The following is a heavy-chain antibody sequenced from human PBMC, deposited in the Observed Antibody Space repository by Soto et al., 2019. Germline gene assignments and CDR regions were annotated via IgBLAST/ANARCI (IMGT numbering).Heavy chain of an antibody. CDR1: GYTFTNYA. Sequence: QVPLVQSGAEVKKPGASVKVSCKASGYTFTNYAISWVRQAPGQGLEWMGWISAYNDRRNYEHNVQGRVTMTTATATSTAYMEMRSLRSDDTAVYYGARDRDYYYDNSYNYHYPYGMDVWGQGTTVTVSS. V-gene: IGHV1-18*04. D-gene: IGHD3-22*01. CDR2: ISAYNDRR. J-gene: IGHJ6*02. CDR3: ARDRDYYYDNSYNYHYPYGMDV.